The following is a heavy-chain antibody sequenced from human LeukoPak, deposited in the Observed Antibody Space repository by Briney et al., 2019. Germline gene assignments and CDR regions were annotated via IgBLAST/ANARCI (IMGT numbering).Heavy chain of an antibody. CDR1: GGTFSSYA. V-gene: IGHV1-69*01. D-gene: IGHD6-13*01. CDR3: ARDRNKVEQQLVPAFDI. CDR2: IIPIFGTA. Sequence: SVKVSCKASGGTFSSYAISWVRQAPGQGLEWMGGIIPIFGTANYARKFQGRVTITADESTSTAYMELSSLRSEDTAVYYCARDRNKVEQQLVPAFDIWGQGTMVTVSS. J-gene: IGHJ3*02.